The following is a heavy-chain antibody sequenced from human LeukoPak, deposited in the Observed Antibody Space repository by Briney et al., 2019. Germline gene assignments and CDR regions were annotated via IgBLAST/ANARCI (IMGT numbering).Heavy chain of an antibody. V-gene: IGHV4-59*01. CDR2: IYYTGST. D-gene: IGHD3-10*01. CDR3: ARHYYGSGSNPFDC. Sequence: SETLSLTCSVSGGSINSYYWSWIRQPPAKGREWIGDIYYTGSTNYNPSLKCRVPMSVDTAKNQFSLKVRSVTAGDTGVYYCARHYYGSGSNPFDCWGQGTLVTVSS. J-gene: IGHJ4*02. CDR1: GGSINSYY.